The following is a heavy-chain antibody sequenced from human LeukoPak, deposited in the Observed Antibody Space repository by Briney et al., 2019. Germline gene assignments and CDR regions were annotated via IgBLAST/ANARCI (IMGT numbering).Heavy chain of an antibody. D-gene: IGHD6-6*01. CDR3: ARGGTAARPDYFDL. CDR1: GFTISSYW. V-gene: IGHV3-74*01. CDR2: INSDGSTT. Sequence: GGSLRLSCTASGFTISSYWMHWVRQAPGKGLVWVSRINSDGSTTGYTDSVKGRFSISRDNAKNTLYLQMNSLRTEDTAVYYCARGGTAARPDYFDLWGQGTLVTVSS. J-gene: IGHJ4*02.